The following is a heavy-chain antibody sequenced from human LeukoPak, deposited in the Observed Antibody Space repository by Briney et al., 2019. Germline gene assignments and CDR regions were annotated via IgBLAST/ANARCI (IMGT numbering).Heavy chain of an antibody. J-gene: IGHJ4*02. V-gene: IGHV4-59*12. CDR2: IYYSGST. CDR3: ARAVAGDFDY. D-gene: IGHD6-19*01. Sequence: SETLSLTCTVSGGSISSYYWSWIRQPPGKGLEWIGYIYYSGSTNYNPSLKSRVTISVDTSKNQFSLKLSSVTAADTAVYYCARAVAGDFDYWGQGTLVTVSS. CDR1: GGSISSYY.